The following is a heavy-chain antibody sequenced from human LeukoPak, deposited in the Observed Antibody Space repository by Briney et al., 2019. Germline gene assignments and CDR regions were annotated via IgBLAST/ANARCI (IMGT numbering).Heavy chain of an antibody. J-gene: IGHJ4*02. CDR3: AIMGSNWNYGLTDY. D-gene: IGHD1-7*01. V-gene: IGHV3-9*01. Sequence: GGSLRLSCAASGFTFDDYAMHWVRQAPGKGLEWVSGISWNSGSIGYADSVKGRFTISRDNAKNSLYLQMNSLRAEDTALYYCAIMGSNWNYGLTDYRGQGTLVTVSS. CDR1: GFTFDDYA. CDR2: ISWNSGSI.